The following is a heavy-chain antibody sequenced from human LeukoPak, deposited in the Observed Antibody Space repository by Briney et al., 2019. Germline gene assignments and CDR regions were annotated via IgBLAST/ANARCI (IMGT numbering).Heavy chain of an antibody. CDR1: GGSISSGGYY. Sequence: PSETLSLTCTVSGGSISSGGYYWSWIRQHPGKGLEWIGYIYYSGSTYYNPSLKSRVTISVDTSKIQFSLKLSSVTAADTAVYYCASHSSSWYNYWGQGTLVTVSS. V-gene: IGHV4-31*03. J-gene: IGHJ4*02. D-gene: IGHD6-13*01. CDR3: ASHSSSWYNY. CDR2: IYYSGST.